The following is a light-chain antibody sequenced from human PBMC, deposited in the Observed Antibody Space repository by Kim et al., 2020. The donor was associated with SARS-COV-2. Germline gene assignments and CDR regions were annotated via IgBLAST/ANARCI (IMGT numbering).Light chain of an antibody. V-gene: IGKV3-11*01. CDR3: QQRSNWPT. CDR2: DVY. CDR1: QSIGSY. J-gene: IGKJ4*01. Sequence: EIVMTQSPATLSLSPGEGATLSCRASQSIGSYLAWYQQKPGQAPRLLIYDVYNRATGIPARFSGSGSGTDFTLTISSLEPEDFAVYYCQQRSNWPTFGGGTKVDIK.